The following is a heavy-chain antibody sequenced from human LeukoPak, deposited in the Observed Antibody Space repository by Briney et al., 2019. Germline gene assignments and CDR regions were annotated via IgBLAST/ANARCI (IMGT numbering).Heavy chain of an antibody. CDR1: GYTFTDYG. V-gene: IGHV1-18*01. CDR3: ARGGLGYCSGGSCPTSWFDP. J-gene: IGHJ5*02. D-gene: IGHD2-15*01. Sequence: GASVKVSCKASGYTFTDYGISWVRQAPGQGLEWMGWISAYNGNTNYAQKLQGRVTMTTDTSTTTAYMELRSLRSDDTAVYYCARGGLGYCSGGSCPTSWFDPWGQGTLVIVSS. CDR2: ISAYNGNT.